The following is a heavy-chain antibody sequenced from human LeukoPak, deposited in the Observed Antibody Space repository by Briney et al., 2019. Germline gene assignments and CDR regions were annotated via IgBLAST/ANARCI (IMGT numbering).Heavy chain of an antibody. CDR3: MRGAGTGWRFDS. CDR1: GFTFSSFG. CDR2: ISDSGSRP. J-gene: IGHJ4*02. Sequence: GGTLRLSCAASGFTFSSFGMTWVRQAPGKGLESVSAISDSGSRPFYADSVKGRFTISRDNAKNSLYLQMNSLRAEDTAVYYCMRGAGTGWRFDSWGQGTLITVSS. D-gene: IGHD6-19*01. V-gene: IGHV3-23*01.